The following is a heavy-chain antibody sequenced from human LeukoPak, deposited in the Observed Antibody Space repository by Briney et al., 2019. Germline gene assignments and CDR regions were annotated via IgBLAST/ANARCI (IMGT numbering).Heavy chain of an antibody. CDR3: AKDRKRRNYYDSSGYSYYFVY. Sequence: GGSLRLSCAASGFTFSSYGMHWVRQAPGKGLEWVAFIRYDGSNKYYADSVKGRFTISRDNSKNTLYLQMNSLRAEDTAVYYCAKDRKRRNYYDSSGYSYYFVYWGQGTLVTVSS. CDR1: GFTFSSYG. CDR2: IRYDGSNK. J-gene: IGHJ4*02. V-gene: IGHV3-30*02. D-gene: IGHD3-22*01.